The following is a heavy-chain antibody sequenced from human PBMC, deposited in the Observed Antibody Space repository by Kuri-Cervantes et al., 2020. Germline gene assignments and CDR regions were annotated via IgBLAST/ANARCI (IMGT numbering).Heavy chain of an antibody. CDR2: IRSKAYGGTT. Sequence: GGSLRLSCTASGFTFGDYAMSWVRQAPGKGLEWVGFIRSKAYGGTTEYAASVKGRFTISRDDSKSIAYLQMNSLRADDTAVYYCARGCSSRSCFYYFDQWGQGTLVTVSS. CDR3: ARGCSSRSCFYYFDQ. CDR1: GFTFGDYA. V-gene: IGHV3-49*04. J-gene: IGHJ4*02. D-gene: IGHD2-2*01.